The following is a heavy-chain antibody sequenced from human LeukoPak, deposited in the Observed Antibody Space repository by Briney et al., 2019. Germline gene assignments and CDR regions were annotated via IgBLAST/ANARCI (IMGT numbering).Heavy chain of an antibody. D-gene: IGHD4-17*01. J-gene: IGHJ4*02. CDR1: GFTHSSYA. V-gene: IGHV3-23*01. CDR2: ISGSGGST. Sequence: GGSLRLSCSASGFTHSSYAMSWVGQAAGKGLAWVSAISGSGGSTYYADSVKGRFTISRDNSKNTLYLQMNSLRAEDTAVYYCAKDRVTTRWYYFDHWGQGTLVTVSS. CDR3: AKDRVTTRWYYFDH.